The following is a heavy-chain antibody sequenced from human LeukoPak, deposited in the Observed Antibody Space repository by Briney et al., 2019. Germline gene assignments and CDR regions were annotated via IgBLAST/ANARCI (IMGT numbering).Heavy chain of an antibody. CDR2: INPNSGGT. Sequence: GASVKVSCKASGYTFTGYYMHWVRQAPGQGLEWMGRINPNSGGTNYAQKFQGRVTMTGDTSISTAYMELSRLRSDDTAVYYCARDQMPYDYVWGSYRYSFDYWGQGTLVTVSS. CDR1: GYTFTGYY. CDR3: ARDQMPYDYVWGSYRYSFDY. J-gene: IGHJ4*02. V-gene: IGHV1-2*06. D-gene: IGHD3-16*02.